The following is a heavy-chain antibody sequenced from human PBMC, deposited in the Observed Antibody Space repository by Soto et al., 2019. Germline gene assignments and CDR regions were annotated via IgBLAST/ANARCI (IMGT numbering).Heavy chain of an antibody. CDR1: GFSFSIYW. J-gene: IGHJ4*02. CDR3: ARDPYKSSNYYGWEFDY. CDR2: IQQDGSEK. Sequence: EVQLVESGGGLVQPGGSLRLSCAASGFSFSIYWMAWVRQAPGKGLEWVANIQQDGSEKNYVDSVKGRFTISRDNAKNSLYLQMNSLRAEDTAVYYCARDPYKSSNYYGWEFDYWGQGTLVTVSS. D-gene: IGHD3-10*01. V-gene: IGHV3-7*01.